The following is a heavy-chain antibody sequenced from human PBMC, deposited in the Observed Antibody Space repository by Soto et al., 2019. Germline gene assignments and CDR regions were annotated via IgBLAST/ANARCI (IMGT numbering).Heavy chain of an antibody. CDR3: AKDKERGGYDSDFDS. CDR2: ITNGNT. CDR1: GFTFGTYG. V-gene: IGHV3-23*01. D-gene: IGHD3-3*01. J-gene: IGHJ4*02. Sequence: EVQLLESGGGLIQPGGSLRLSCAASGFTFGTYGMGWVRQAPGKGLEWVSTITNGNTHYAASVKGRFTISRDNSKNTLYLQMSSLRAEDTALYYCAKDKERGGYDSDFDSWGQGTLVTVSS.